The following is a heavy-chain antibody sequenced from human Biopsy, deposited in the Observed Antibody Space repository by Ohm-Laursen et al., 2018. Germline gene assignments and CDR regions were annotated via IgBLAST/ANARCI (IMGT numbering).Heavy chain of an antibody. CDR2: ISVYNGNT. CDR1: GYTFGNYG. Sequence: SVKVSCKAAGYTFGNYGISWVRQAPGQGLERMGWISVYNGNTDYPHKFQGRVTLTTDTSTSTAYMELRSLTSDDTAIYYCARDVVGRGASFFDFWGQGTPVTVSS. CDR3: ARDVVGRGASFFDF. J-gene: IGHJ4*02. D-gene: IGHD1-26*01. V-gene: IGHV1-18*01.